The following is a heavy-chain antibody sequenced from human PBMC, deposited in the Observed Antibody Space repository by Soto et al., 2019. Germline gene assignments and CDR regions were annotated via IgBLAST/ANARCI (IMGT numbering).Heavy chain of an antibody. CDR3: ARGAENQLLYRDYFYGMDV. D-gene: IGHD2-2*02. CDR2: ISYDGRNK. CDR1: GLTLSTYG. V-gene: IGHV3-30*04. Sequence: QVQLVESGGGVVQPGRSLRLSCVASGLTLSTYGMHWVRQAPGKGLEWVAVISYDGRNKYYGDSVKGRFTISRDNSRNTLYLHLNTLRPEDTDVYFWARGAENQLLYRDYFYGMDVWGQGTTVTVSS. J-gene: IGHJ6*02.